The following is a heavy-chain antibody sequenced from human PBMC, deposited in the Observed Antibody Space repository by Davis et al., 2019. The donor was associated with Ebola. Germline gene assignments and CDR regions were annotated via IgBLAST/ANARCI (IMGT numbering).Heavy chain of an antibody. J-gene: IGHJ3*02. CDR2: IIPIFGTA. Sequence: SVKVSCKASGGTFSSYAISWVRQAPGQGLEWMGGIIPIFGTANYAQKFQGRVTITADESTSTAYMELSSLRSEDTAVYYCARAPGRRGGAFDIWGQGTMVTVSS. CDR1: GGTFSSYA. CDR3: ARAPGRRGGAFDI. V-gene: IGHV1-69*13. D-gene: IGHD3-10*01.